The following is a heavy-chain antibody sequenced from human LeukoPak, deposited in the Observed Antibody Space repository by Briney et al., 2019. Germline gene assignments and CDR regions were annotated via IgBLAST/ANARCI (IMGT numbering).Heavy chain of an antibody. CDR3: ARQGSSGYDLDY. D-gene: IGHD5-12*01. CDR1: GNSFTYYW. V-gene: IGHV5-51*01. J-gene: IGHJ4*02. Sequence: GEALKTSWKGSGNSFTYYWIGLVRPMPGEGLEWVGIIYPGDSDTRYSPSFQGQVTISAHKSISTAYLQWSSLKASDTAMYYCARQGSSGYDLDYWGQGTLVTVSS. CDR2: IYPGDSDT.